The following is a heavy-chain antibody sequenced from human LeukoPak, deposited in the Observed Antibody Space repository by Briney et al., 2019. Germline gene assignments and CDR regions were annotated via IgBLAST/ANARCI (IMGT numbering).Heavy chain of an antibody. J-gene: IGHJ6*03. CDR3: ARIYCGGDCRGYYYHYYMDV. V-gene: IGHV4-61*02. Sequence: SETLSLTCAVSGGSISSGSYYWSWIRQPAGKGLEWIGRIYTSGSTKYNPSLKSRVTISVDTSKNQFSLKLSSVTAADTAVYYCARIYCGGDCRGYYYHYYMDVWGKGTTVTISS. CDR1: GGSISSGSYY. CDR2: IYTSGST. D-gene: IGHD2-21*02.